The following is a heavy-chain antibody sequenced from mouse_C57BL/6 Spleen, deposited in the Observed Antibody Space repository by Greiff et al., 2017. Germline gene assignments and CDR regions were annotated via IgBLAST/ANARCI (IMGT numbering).Heavy chain of an antibody. V-gene: IGHV6-3*01. J-gene: IGHJ3*01. Sequence: EVKVEESGGGLVQPGGSMKLSCVASGFTFSNYWMNWVRQSPEKGLEWVAQIRLKSDNYATHYAESVKGRFTISRDDSKSSVYLQMNNLRAEDTGIYYCTGYGPSYAYWGQGTLVTVSA. CDR3: TGYGPSYAY. D-gene: IGHD1-1*02. CDR1: GFTFSNYW. CDR2: IRLKSDNYAT.